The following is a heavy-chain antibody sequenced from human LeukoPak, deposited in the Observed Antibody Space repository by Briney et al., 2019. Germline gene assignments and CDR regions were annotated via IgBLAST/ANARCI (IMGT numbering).Heavy chain of an antibody. J-gene: IGHJ3*02. CDR2: TKPDGSGK. D-gene: IGHD6-19*01. CDR1: GFIFSSYW. CDR3: TTTLNIALAGYI. Sequence: GGSLRLSCAASGFIFSSYWMSWVRQAPGKGLEWVGNTKPDGSGKYYMDSVKGRFTISRDNAKNSLYLQMNSLTAEDTAIYYCTTTLNIALAGYIWGQGTMVTVSS. V-gene: IGHV3-7*01.